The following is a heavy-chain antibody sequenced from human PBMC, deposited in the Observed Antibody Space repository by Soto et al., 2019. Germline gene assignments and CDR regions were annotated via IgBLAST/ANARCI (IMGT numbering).Heavy chain of an antibody. CDR1: GGSFSGYY. CDR3: ARGAYCGGDCYSPDYYYYGMDV. J-gene: IGHJ6*02. Sequence: QVQLQQWGAGLLKPSETLSLTCAVYGGSFSGYYWSWIRQPPGKGLEWIGEINHSGSTNYNPSLKSGVTISVDTSKNQFSLKLSSVTAADTAVYYCARGAYCGGDCYSPDYYYYGMDVWGQGTTVTVSS. V-gene: IGHV4-34*01. CDR2: INHSGST. D-gene: IGHD2-21*02.